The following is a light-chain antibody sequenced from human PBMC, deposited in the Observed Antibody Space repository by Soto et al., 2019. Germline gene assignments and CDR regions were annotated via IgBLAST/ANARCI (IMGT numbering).Light chain of an antibody. CDR2: AAS. J-gene: IGKJ1*01. V-gene: IGKV1-39*01. CDR1: QSISSY. Sequence: DIQMTQSPSSLSASVGDRVTITCRASQSISSYLNWYQQKPGKAPKLLIYAASSLQSGVPPRVSGSGSGTDFTLTISSLQPEDFATYYCQQSYSTPRAFGQGTKVEIK. CDR3: QQSYSTPRA.